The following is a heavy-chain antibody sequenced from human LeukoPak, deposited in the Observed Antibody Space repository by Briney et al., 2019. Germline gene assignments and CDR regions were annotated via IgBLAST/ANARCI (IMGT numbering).Heavy chain of an antibody. Sequence: GGSLTLSRAASAFTFNTFSMMWDRPAPGKGLEWVSSIICSRTYIYHTDSVKGRFTIYRDNAKNSLYLQMKSLRAEDTAVYYGARDAVDDYYDSSGYPDYWGQGTLVTVSS. D-gene: IGHD3-22*01. J-gene: IGHJ4*02. CDR2: IICSRTYI. CDR3: ARDAVDDYYDSSGYPDY. V-gene: IGHV3-21*01. CDR1: AFTFNTFS.